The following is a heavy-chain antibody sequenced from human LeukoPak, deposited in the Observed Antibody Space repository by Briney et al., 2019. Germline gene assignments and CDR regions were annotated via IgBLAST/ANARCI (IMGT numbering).Heavy chain of an antibody. V-gene: IGHV3-23*01. D-gene: IGHD3-22*01. J-gene: IGHJ4*02. CDR2: IRGSAGTT. CDR3: AKPPSHYYDSSGYYSPPFDY. Sequence: GGSLRLSCAAYGFTFSSYAMGWVRQAPGKGLEWVSAIRGSAGTTYYADSVKGRFTISRDNSKNTLYLQMNSLRAEDTAVYYCAKPPSHYYDSSGYYSPPFDYWGQGTLVTVSS. CDR1: GFTFSSYA.